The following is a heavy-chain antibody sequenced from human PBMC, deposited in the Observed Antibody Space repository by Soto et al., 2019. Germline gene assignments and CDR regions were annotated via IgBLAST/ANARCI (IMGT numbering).Heavy chain of an antibody. V-gene: IGHV3-30*18. Sequence: GGSLRLSCAVSGFTIRTYDMHWVRQAPGKGLEWVAVKGRCTISRDNSKNTLYRQMNSLRDEDTAFYYCAKDTGPNWGQGTLVTVSS. CDR3: AKDTGPN. J-gene: IGHJ4*02. CDR1: GFTIRTYD.